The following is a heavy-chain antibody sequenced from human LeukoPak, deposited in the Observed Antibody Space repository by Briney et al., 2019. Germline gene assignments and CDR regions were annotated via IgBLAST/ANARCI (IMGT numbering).Heavy chain of an antibody. CDR2: INAGNGNT. CDR3: ARDLTTVSWFDP. CDR1: GYTFTSYA. Sequence: ASVKASCKASGYTFTSYAMHWVRQAPGQRLEWMGWINAGNGNTKYSQKFQGRVTITRDTSASTAYMELSSLRSEDTALYYCARDLTTVSWFDPWAQGTLVTVSS. D-gene: IGHD4-11*01. J-gene: IGHJ5*02. V-gene: IGHV1-3*01.